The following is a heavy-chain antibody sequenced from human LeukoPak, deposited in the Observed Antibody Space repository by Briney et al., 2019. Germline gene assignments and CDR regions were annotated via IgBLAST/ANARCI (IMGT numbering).Heavy chain of an antibody. J-gene: IGHJ5*02. CDR1: GYSFTSYW. CDR2: IYPGDSDT. Sequence: GESLKISCKGSGYSFTSYWIGWVRQMPGKGLEWMGIIYPGDSDTRYSPSFQGQVTISADKSTSTAYLQWSSLKASDTAMYYCARQRAAALWWFDPWGQGTLVTVSS. CDR3: ARQRAAALWWFDP. D-gene: IGHD6-13*01. V-gene: IGHV5-51*01.